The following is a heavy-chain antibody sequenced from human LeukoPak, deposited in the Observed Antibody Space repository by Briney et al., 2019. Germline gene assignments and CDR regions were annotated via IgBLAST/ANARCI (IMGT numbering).Heavy chain of an antibody. CDR3: ARGPSGYHNT. V-gene: IGHV3-23*01. D-gene: IGHD5-12*01. CDR1: GFTFSSYG. CDR2: ISATGGST. Sequence: GGSLRLSCAASGFTFSSYGMSWVRQAPGKGLKWVSDISATGGSTYYADSVKGRFTISRDNSKKTLYLQMNSLRAEDTAVYYCARGPSGYHNTGGQGTLVTVSS. J-gene: IGHJ4*02.